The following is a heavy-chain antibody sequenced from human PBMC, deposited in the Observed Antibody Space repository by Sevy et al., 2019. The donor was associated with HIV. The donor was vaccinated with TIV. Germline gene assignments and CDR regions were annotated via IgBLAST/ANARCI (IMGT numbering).Heavy chain of an antibody. CDR3: ARCPGHYSIDY. D-gene: IGHD2-21*01. J-gene: IGHJ4*02. CDR2: IGTAAGVT. Sequence: GGSLRISCAASGFTFNTYRLIWVRQTPGKGLEWLSFIGTAAGVTYYADSVKGRFTISRDNAKNSLYLQMNSLRDEDTAVYYCARCPGHYSIDYRGQGTLVTVSS. V-gene: IGHV3-48*02. CDR1: GFTFNTYR.